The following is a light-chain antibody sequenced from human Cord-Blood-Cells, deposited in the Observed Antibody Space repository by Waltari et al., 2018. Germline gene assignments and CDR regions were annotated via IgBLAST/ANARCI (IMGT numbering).Light chain of an antibody. V-gene: IGLV2-11*01. CDR1: SSDVGGYNY. J-gene: IGLJ1*01. Sequence: QSALTQPRSVSGSPGQSVTIYCTGTSSDVGGYNYVSWYQQHPGKAPKLMIYDVSKRPSGVPDRFSCSKSGNTASLTISGLQAEDDADYYCCSYAGSYTLGVFGTGTKVTVL. CDR2: DVS. CDR3: CSYAGSYTLGV.